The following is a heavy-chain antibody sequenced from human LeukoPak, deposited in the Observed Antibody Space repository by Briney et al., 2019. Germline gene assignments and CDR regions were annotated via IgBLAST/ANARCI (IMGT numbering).Heavy chain of an antibody. CDR1: DVSLNSYY. Sequence: SEILSLTCTVSDVSLNSYYWSWIRQPPGKGLEWIGFIYYSGITDYNSSLKSRVTFSLDTAKSQISLQLNSVTAADAAIYYCARGVGIQRWSFFFDYWGQGILVSVSS. CDR2: IYYSGIT. CDR3: ARGVGIQRWSFFFDY. J-gene: IGHJ4*02. V-gene: IGHV4-59*01. D-gene: IGHD5-18*01.